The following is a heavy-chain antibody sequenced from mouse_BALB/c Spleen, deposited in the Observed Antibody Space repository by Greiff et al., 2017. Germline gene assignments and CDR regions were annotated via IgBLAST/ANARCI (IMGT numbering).Heavy chain of an antibody. CDR3: AKLMITGHYAMDY. Sequence: QVQLKQSGPGLVAPSQSLSITCTVSGFSLTDYGVSWFRQPPGKGLEWLGVIWGGGSTYYNSALKSRLSISKDNSKSQVFLKMNSLQTDDTAMYYCAKLMITGHYAMDYWGQGTSVTVSS. CDR2: IWGGGST. CDR1: GFSLTDYG. V-gene: IGHV2-6-5*01. J-gene: IGHJ4*01. D-gene: IGHD2-4*01.